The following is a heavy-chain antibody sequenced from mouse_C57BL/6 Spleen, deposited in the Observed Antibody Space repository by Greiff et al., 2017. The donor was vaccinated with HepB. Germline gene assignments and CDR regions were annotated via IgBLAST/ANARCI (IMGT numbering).Heavy chain of an antibody. V-gene: IGHV1-20*01. D-gene: IGHD2-4*01. CDR2: INPYNGDT. J-gene: IGHJ2*01. Sequence: DVKLQESGPELVKPGDSVKISCKASGYSFTGYFMNWVMQSHGKSLEWIGRINPYNGDTFYNQKFKGKATLTVDKSSSTAHMELRSLTSEDSAVYYCARSYDYEGGLGFDYWGQGTTLTVSS. CDR1: GYSFTGYF. CDR3: ARSYDYEGGLGFDY.